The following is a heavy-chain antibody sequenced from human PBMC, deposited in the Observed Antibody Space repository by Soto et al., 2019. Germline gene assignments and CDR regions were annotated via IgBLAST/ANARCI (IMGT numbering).Heavy chain of an antibody. D-gene: IGHD3-22*01. Sequence: PWVSLRLSCAAYGFTFSSYAMSWVRQAPGKGLEWVSAISGSGGSTYYADSVKGRLTISRDNSKNTLYLQMNSLRAEDTAVYYCAKGSSDYDSSGYYYVPAPFDYWGQGTLVPVSS. CDR3: AKGSSDYDSSGYYYVPAPFDY. CDR2: ISGSGGST. CDR1: GFTFSSYA. V-gene: IGHV3-23*01. J-gene: IGHJ4*02.